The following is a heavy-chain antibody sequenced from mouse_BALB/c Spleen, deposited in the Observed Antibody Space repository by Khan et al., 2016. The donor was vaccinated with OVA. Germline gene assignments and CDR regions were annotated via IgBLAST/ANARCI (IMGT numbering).Heavy chain of an antibody. CDR2: IWSGGIT. J-gene: IGHJ2*01. CDR1: GFSLTNYG. D-gene: IGHD1-1*02. CDR3: AKNRNGYFDY. Sequence: QVQLMESGPGLVQPSQSLSITCTVSGFSLTNYGVHWVRQSPGKGLEWLGVIWSGGITDYNETFISRLSISKDISKSQVFFKMNSLQANDTAIYYCAKNRNGYFDYWGQGTTLTVSS. V-gene: IGHV2-2*02.